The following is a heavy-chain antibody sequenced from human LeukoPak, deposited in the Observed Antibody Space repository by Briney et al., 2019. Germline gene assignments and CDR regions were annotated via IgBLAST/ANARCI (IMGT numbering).Heavy chain of an antibody. J-gene: IGHJ4*02. V-gene: IGHV3-30*18. D-gene: IGHD6-13*01. Sequence: GRSLRLSCAASGFTFSSYGMHGVRQAPGKGLERVAVISYDGSNEYYADSVKGRFTISRDNSKNTLYLQMNSLRPEDTAVYYCAKPREGSSSWYAAGWGQGTLVTVSS. CDR2: ISYDGSNE. CDR3: AKPREGSSSWYAAG. CDR1: GFTFSSYG.